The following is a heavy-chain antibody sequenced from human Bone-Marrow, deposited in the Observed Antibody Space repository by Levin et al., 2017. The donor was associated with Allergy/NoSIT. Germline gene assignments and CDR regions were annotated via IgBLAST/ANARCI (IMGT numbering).Heavy chain of an antibody. CDR3: ARDFLRWFFDY. CDR2: ISYDGSNK. CDR1: GFTFSSYA. J-gene: IGHJ4*02. V-gene: IGHV3-30-3*01. D-gene: IGHD4-23*01. Sequence: GESLKISCAASGFTFSSYAMHWVRQAPGKGLEWVAVISYDGSNKYYADSVKGRFTISRDNSKNTLYLQMNSLRAEDTAVYYCARDFLRWFFDYWGQGTLVTVSS.